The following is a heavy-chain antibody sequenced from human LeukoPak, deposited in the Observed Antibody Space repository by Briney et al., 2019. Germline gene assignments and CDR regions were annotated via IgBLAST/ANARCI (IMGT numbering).Heavy chain of an antibody. Sequence: SLTLSLTCTVSGGSISSGSYYWGWIRQPPGKGLEWIGSIYHSGSTYYNPSLKSRVTISVDTSKNQFSLKLSSVTAADTAVYYCARDYYSSSSVVNWGQGTLVTVSS. CDR3: ARDYYSSSSVVN. CDR1: GGSISSGSYY. D-gene: IGHD6-6*01. CDR2: IYHSGST. V-gene: IGHV4-39*07. J-gene: IGHJ4*02.